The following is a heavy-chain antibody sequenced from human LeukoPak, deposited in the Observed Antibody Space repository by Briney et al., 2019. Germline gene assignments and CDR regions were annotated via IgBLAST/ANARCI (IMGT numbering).Heavy chain of an antibody. Sequence: PGGSLRLSCVASGFTFSTYGMSWVRQAPGKGLEWVSAISGSGGSTYYADSVKGRFTISRDNSKNTLYLQMNSLRAEDTAVYYCARDLIMITFGGVIGSDAFDIWGQGTMVTVSS. J-gene: IGHJ3*02. CDR3: ARDLIMITFGGVIGSDAFDI. CDR2: ISGSGGST. CDR1: GFTFSTYG. D-gene: IGHD3-16*02. V-gene: IGHV3-23*01.